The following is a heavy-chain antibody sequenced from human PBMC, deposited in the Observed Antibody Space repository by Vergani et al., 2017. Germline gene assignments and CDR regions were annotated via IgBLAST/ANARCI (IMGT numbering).Heavy chain of an antibody. V-gene: IGHV1-18*01. D-gene: IGHD3-10*01. CDR1: GYTFTSYG. J-gene: IGHJ4*02. CDR2: ISAYNGNT. Sequence: QVQLVQSGAEVKKPGASVKVSCKASGYTFTSYGISWVRQAPGQGLEWMGWISAYNGNTNYAQKLQGRVTMTTDTSTSTAYTELRSLRSDDTAVYYCARDATLSLNYGSGVDYWGQGTLVTVSS. CDR3: ARDATLSLNYGSGVDY.